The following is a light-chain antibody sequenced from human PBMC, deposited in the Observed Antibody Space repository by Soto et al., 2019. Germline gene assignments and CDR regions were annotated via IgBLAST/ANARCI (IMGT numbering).Light chain of an antibody. CDR3: QHYNSYSEA. V-gene: IGKV1-5*03. J-gene: IGKJ1*01. CDR2: KAS. Sequence: DIQLTLYPSTLSGSVGDRVTITCRASQTISSWLAWYQQKPGKAPKLLIYKASTLKSGVPSRFSGSGSGTEFTLTISSLQPDDFATYYCQHYNSYSEAFGQGTKVDIK. CDR1: QTISSW.